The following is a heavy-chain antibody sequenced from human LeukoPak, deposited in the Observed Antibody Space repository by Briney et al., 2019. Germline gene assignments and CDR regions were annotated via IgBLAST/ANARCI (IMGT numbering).Heavy chain of an antibody. CDR3: ATTGYSSGWYLRNYFDY. CDR1: GGTFSSYA. CDR2: IIPILGIA. D-gene: IGHD6-19*01. V-gene: IGHV1-69*04. Sequence: SVKVSCKASGGTFSSYAISWVRQAPGQGLEWMGRIIPILGIANYAQKFQGRVTITRDTSASTAYMELSSLRSEDTAVYYCATTGYSSGWYLRNYFDYWGQGTLVTVSS. J-gene: IGHJ4*02.